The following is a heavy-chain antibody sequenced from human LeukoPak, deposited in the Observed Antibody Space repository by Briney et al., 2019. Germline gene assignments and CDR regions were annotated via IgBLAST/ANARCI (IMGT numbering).Heavy chain of an antibody. V-gene: IGHV4-59*12. CDR2: IYYSGST. J-gene: IGHJ4*02. CDR3: ARADDFWSGYAFDY. D-gene: IGHD3-3*01. CDR1: GGSISNYY. Sequence: PSETLSLTCTVSGGSISNYYWSWIRLPPGEGLEWIGSIYYSGSTYYNPSLKSRVTISVDTSKNQFSLKLSSVTAADTAVYYCARADDFWSGYAFDYWGQGTLVTVSS.